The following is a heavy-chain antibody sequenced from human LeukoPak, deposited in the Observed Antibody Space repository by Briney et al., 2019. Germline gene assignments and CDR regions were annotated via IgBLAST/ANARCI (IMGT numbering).Heavy chain of an antibody. Sequence: PSQTLSLTCAVSGGSISRGGYYWSWIRQHPGKGLEWIGYIYYSGSTYYNPSLKSRATISVDTSKNQFSLKLSSVTAADTAVYYCASRIAAAGTVDYWGQGTLVTVSS. CDR2: IYYSGST. J-gene: IGHJ4*02. D-gene: IGHD6-13*01. CDR1: GGSISRGGYY. V-gene: IGHV4-31*11. CDR3: ASRIAAAGTVDY.